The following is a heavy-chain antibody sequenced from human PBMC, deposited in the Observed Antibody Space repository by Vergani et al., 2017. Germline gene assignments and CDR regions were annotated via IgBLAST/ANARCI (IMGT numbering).Heavy chain of an antibody. V-gene: IGHV4-34*01. CDR3: ARVNTETNGHLYYYYYMDV. J-gene: IGHJ6*03. CDR2: IDHTGRP. CDR1: GGSFTSSH. D-gene: IGHD4-11*01. Sequence: QVPLQQWGGGLLKPSETLSLTCVVHGGSFTSSHWTWIRQSPGEGLGWVGDIDHTGRPDYIPSLKSRLTMSVDKSRNQFSLTLNSVTATDTAIYFCARVNTETNGHLYYYYYMDVWGQGTAVTVS.